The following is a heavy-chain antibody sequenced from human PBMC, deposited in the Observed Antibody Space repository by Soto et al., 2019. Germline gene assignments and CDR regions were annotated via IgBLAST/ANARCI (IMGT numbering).Heavy chain of an antibody. J-gene: IGHJ5*02. Sequence: SETLSLTCAVYGGTFRGYYWSWIRQPTGKGLEWIGEINHSGSTNYNPSLKSRVTISVDTSKNQFSLKLSSVTAADTAVYYCATAGNPYYGSGRASNWFDPWGQGTLVTGSS. CDR3: ATAGNPYYGSGRASNWFDP. CDR2: INHSGST. D-gene: IGHD3-10*01. V-gene: IGHV4-34*08. CDR1: GGTFRGYY.